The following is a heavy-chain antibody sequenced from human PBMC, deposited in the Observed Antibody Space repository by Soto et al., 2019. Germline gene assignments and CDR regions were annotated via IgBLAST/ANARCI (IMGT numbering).Heavy chain of an antibody. CDR3: ARMGFSPNWFDP. CDR1: GGTFSSYA. Sequence: SVKVSCKASGGTFSSYAISWVRQAPGQGLEWMGGIIPIFGTANYAQKFQGRVTITADKSTSTAYMELSSLRSEDTAVYYCARMGFSPNWFDPRGQGTLVTVSS. D-gene: IGHD3-3*01. V-gene: IGHV1-69*06. J-gene: IGHJ5*02. CDR2: IIPIFGTA.